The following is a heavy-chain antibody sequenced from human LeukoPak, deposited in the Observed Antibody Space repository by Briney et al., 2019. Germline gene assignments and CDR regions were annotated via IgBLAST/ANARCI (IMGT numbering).Heavy chain of an antibody. CDR1: GDSISSGGYY. Sequence: PSQTLSLTCTVSGDSISSGGYYWSWIRQHPGKGLEWIGYIYYSGSTYYNPSLKSRVTISVDTSKNQFSLKLSSVTAADTAVYYCARGYYDSSGYPPDYWGQGTLVTVSS. D-gene: IGHD3-22*01. V-gene: IGHV4-31*03. CDR2: IYYSGST. J-gene: IGHJ4*02. CDR3: ARGYYDSSGYPPDY.